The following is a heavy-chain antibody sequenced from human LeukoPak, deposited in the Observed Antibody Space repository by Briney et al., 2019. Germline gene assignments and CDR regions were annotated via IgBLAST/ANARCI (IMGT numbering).Heavy chain of an antibody. CDR2: IYSGGST. Sequence: GGSLRLSCAASGFTFTSYAMTWVRQAPGKGLEWVSLIYSGGSTSYADSVKGRFIISRDSSKNTMYLQMNSLRAEDTAVYYCARDAVGPGSSRPFDYXXXGTLVTVSS. CDR3: ARDAVGPGSSRPFDY. D-gene: IGHD3-16*01. V-gene: IGHV3-66*01. CDR1: GFTFTSYA. J-gene: IGHJ4*01.